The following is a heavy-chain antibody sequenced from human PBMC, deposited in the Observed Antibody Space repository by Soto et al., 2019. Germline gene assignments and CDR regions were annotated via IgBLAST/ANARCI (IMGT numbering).Heavy chain of an antibody. J-gene: IGHJ6*01. CDR2: ISAYNGNT. D-gene: IGHD2-2*01. CDR1: VYSIPSYR. Sequence: ASVPLSCPSSVYSIPSYRISWVLQTPGQGLEWMGWISAYNGNTNYAQKLQGRVTMTTDTSTSTAYMELNSLRAEDAAVYYCEVVPAANGHYGMDVWGQGTTVIVFS. CDR3: EVVPAANGHYGMDV. V-gene: IGHV1-18*01.